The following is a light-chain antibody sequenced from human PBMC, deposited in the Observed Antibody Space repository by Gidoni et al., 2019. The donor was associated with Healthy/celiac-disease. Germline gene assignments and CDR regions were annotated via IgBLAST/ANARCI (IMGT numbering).Light chain of an antibody. CDR2: KPP. J-gene: IGKJ1*01. CDR3: NQYSSYPCT. CDR1: QSITNW. V-gene: IGKV1-5*03. Sequence: SQMTQSPPTLSAVVGERVTITCRASQSITNWLAWYQQKPGKAPKLLISKPPTLESEAPSRSSASGAGPESAPPTTTLQPDDFATYSCNQYSSYPCTFGQGTKVEIK.